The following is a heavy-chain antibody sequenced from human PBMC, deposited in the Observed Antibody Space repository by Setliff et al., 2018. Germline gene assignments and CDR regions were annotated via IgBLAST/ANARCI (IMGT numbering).Heavy chain of an antibody. CDR3: ARRHCSGGSCYSLNYFDY. J-gene: IGHJ4*02. D-gene: IGHD2-15*01. V-gene: IGHV4-39*07. CDR2: IYHSGST. CDR1: GGSISGRLYY. Sequence: PSETLSLTCTVSGGSISGRLYYWGWIRQPPGKGLEWLGTIYHSGSTYYNPSLKSRVTISVDTSKKQFSLKLSSVTAADTAVYYCARRHCSGGSCYSLNYFDYWGQGTLVTV.